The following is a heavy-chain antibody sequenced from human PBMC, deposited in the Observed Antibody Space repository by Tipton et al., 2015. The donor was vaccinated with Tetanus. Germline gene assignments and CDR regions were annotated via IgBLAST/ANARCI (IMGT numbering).Heavy chain of an antibody. D-gene: IGHD2/OR15-2a*01. CDR3: ARHLYGYWFDP. J-gene: IGHJ5*02. CDR2: IYFEGST. V-gene: IGHV4-39*02. Sequence: TLSLTCTVSGASISDKKYYWGWIRQPPGKGLEWMASIYFEGSTYYSPSLKSRLTIDVDTSHNLFSLRLTSVTAADTAVYYWARHLYGYWFDPWGQGALVTVSS. CDR1: GASISDKKYY.